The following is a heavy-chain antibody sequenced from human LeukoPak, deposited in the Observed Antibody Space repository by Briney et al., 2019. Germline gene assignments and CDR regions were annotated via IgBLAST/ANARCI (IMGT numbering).Heavy chain of an antibody. D-gene: IGHD6-19*01. Sequence: GGSLRLSCAASGFTFSSYAMHWVRQAPGKGLEYVSAISSNGGSTYYANSVKGRFTISRDNSKNTLYLQMGSLRAEDMAVYYCARRTYSSGSDWGQGTLVTVSS. CDR3: ARRTYSSGSD. CDR2: ISSNGGST. V-gene: IGHV3-64*01. J-gene: IGHJ4*02. CDR1: GFTFSSYA.